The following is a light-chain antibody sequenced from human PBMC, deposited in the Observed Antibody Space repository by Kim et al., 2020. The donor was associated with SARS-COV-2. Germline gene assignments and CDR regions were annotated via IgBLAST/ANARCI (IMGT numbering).Light chain of an antibody. CDR1: QSVGIK. Sequence: SQGERVPLSCRASQSVGIKLAWYQHKPGQAPRLLIYDASTRATGFPARFSGSGSGTDFTLTISSLEPEDFAVYYCQHRINWPPFFGPGTRLEIK. CDR2: DAS. V-gene: IGKV3-11*01. CDR3: QHRINWPPF. J-gene: IGKJ5*01.